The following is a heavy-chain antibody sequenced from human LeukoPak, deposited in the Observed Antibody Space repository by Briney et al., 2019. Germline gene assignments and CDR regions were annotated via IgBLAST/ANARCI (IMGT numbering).Heavy chain of an antibody. CDR1: GGSISSYY. CDR3: ARQYYYGMDV. J-gene: IGHJ6*02. CDR2: IYYSGST. Sequence: SETLSLTCTVSGGSISSYYWSWIRQPPGKGLEWIGYIYYSGSTNYNPSLKSRVTISVDTSKNQFSLKLSPVTAADTAVYYCARQYYYGMDVWGQGTTVTVSS. V-gene: IGHV4-59*01.